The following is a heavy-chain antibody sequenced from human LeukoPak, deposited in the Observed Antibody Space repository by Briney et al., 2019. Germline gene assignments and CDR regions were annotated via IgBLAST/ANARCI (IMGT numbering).Heavy chain of an antibody. D-gene: IGHD3-3*01. V-gene: IGHV3-30*02. CDR2: IRYDGSNK. CDR1: GFTFSSYG. CDR3: AKAAHYDFWSGYDY. Sequence: TGGYLRLSCAASGFTFSSYGMHWVRQAPGKGLEWVTFIRYDGSNKYYTDSVKARFTISRDNSKNTLYLQMNSLRAEDTAVYYCAKAAHYDFWSGYDYWGQGTVVTVSS. J-gene: IGHJ4*02.